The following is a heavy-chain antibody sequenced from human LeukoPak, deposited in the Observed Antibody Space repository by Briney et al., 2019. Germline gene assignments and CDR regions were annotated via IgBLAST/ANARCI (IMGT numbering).Heavy chain of an antibody. Sequence: PSETLSLTCTVSGGFISYYYWSWLRQPPGKGLEWIGYIYDSGSTNYNPSLKSRVTISVDTSKNQFSLKLSSVTAADTAVYYCARAVVGYYDSSGYYYDYWGQGTLVTVSS. J-gene: IGHJ4*02. D-gene: IGHD3-22*01. V-gene: IGHV4-59*01. CDR1: GGFISYYY. CDR2: IYDSGST. CDR3: ARAVVGYYDSSGYYYDY.